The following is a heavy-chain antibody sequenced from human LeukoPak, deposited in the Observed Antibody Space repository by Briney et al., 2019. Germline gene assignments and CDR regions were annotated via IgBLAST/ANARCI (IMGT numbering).Heavy chain of an antibody. D-gene: IGHD1-26*01. CDR2: ISSSGSTI. Sequence: HPGGSLRLSCAASGFTFSSYEMNWVRQAPGKGLEWVSYISSSGSTIYYADSVKGRFTISRDNAKNSLYLQMNSLRAEDTAVYYCARESGSYFDYWGQGTLVTVSS. CDR3: ARESGSYFDY. V-gene: IGHV3-48*03. J-gene: IGHJ4*02. CDR1: GFTFSSYE.